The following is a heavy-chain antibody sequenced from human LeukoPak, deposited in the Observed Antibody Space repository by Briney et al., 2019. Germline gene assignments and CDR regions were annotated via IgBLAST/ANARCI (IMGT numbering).Heavy chain of an antibody. J-gene: IGHJ4*02. CDR1: GFTVITND. Sequence: GGSLRLSCAASGFTVITNDMTWVRQAPGKGLEWVSVLYSDGNTKYADSVQGRFTISRDNSKNTLYLEMNSLSPDDTAVYYCARGVEPLAANTLAYWGQGSLVSVSS. D-gene: IGHD1-14*01. CDR3: ARGVEPLAANTLAY. CDR2: LYSDGNT. V-gene: IGHV3-53*01.